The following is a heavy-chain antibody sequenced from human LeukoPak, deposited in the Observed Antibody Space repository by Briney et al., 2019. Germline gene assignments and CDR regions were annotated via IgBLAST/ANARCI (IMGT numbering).Heavy chain of an antibody. CDR2: ISYDGSNK. CDR1: GFTFSSYG. D-gene: IGHD3-9*01. CDR3: AKADLYYDILTGYLS. J-gene: IGHJ4*02. Sequence: GGSLRLSCAASGFTFSSYGMHWVRQAPGKGLEWVAVISYDGSNKYYADSVKGRFTISRDNSKNTLYLQMNSLRAEDTAVYYCAKADLYYDILTGYLSWGQGTLVTVSS. V-gene: IGHV3-30*18.